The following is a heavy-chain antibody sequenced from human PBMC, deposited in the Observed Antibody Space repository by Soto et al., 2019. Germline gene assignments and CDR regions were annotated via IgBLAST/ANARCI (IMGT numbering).Heavy chain of an antibody. V-gene: IGHV3-53*01. CDR2: IYSGGST. D-gene: IGHD3-3*01. Sequence: GGSLRLSCAASGFTVSSNYMSWVRQAPGKGLEWVSVIYSGGSTYYADSVKGRFTISRDNSKNTLYLQMNSLRAEDTAVYYCARALSTYYDFWSGYFYLAYWGQGTLVTVSS. CDR3: ARALSTYYDFWSGYFYLAY. J-gene: IGHJ4*02. CDR1: GFTVSSNY.